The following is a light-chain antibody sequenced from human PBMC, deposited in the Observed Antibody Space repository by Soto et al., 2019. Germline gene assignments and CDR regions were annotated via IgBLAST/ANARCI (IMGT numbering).Light chain of an antibody. CDR1: QRIGSY. CDR3: HQSYIIPRA. CDR2: DAA. Sequence: IQMTQSQSSLSASVGDRVTITCRASQRIGSYVNWYQQKPGNGPQLLIFDAASLQIGVTSRFTGSGYGTAFTLTISSLQPEGFATYYCHQSYIIPRAFGPGTTVEFK. V-gene: IGKV1-39*01. J-gene: IGKJ1*01.